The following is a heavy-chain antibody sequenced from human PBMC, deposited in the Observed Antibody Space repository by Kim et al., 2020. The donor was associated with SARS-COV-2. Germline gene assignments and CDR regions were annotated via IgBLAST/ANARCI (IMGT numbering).Heavy chain of an antibody. J-gene: IGHJ6*03. CDR2: IYYSGTT. V-gene: IGHV4-39*01. Sequence: SETLSRTCTVSGGSISNTNYYWGWIRQPPGKGLEWIGNIYYSGTTYYQPSLKSRVTISVDMSNNQFSLKLSSVTAADTAVYYCARRRALTPYYMDVWGKGTTVTVSS. CDR3: ARRRALTPYYMDV. CDR1: GGSISNTNYY. D-gene: IGHD3-9*01.